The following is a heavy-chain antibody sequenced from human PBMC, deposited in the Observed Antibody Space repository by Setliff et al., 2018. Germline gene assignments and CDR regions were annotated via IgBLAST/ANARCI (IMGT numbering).Heavy chain of an antibody. CDR3: AREGLTIFGVVIRRNYFDY. CDR2: IYHSGST. CDR1: GGSIRSSNW. V-gene: IGHV4-4*02. J-gene: IGHJ4*02. Sequence: LSLTCAVSGGSIRSSNWWSWVRQPPGKGLEWIGEIYHSGSTNYNPSLKSRVTISVDKSKNQFSLKLSSVTAADTAVYYCAREGLTIFGVVIRRNYFDYGGQGTLVTVSS. D-gene: IGHD3-3*01.